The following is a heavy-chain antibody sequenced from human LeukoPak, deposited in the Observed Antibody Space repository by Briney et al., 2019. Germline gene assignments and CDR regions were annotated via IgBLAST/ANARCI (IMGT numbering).Heavy chain of an antibody. CDR2: ISGSGCT. CDR1: GFTFSSYS. Sequence: GGSLRLSCAASGFTFSSYSMNWVRQAPGKGLEWVSAISGSGCTYYADSVKGRFTISRDNSKNTLYLQMNSLRAEDTAVYYYAKGGIVGPNDYWGQGTLVTVSS. D-gene: IGHD1-26*01. V-gene: IGHV3-23*01. CDR3: AKGGIVGPNDY. J-gene: IGHJ4*02.